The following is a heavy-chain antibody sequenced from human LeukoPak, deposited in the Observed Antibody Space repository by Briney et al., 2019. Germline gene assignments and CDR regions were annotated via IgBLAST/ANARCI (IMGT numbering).Heavy chain of an antibody. V-gene: IGHV3-74*01. Sequence: GGSLGLSCAASGFTFSSYWMHWVRQAPGKGLVWVSRINSDGSSTSYADSVKGRFTISRDNAKNTLYLQMNGLRAEDTAVYYCARDSGYSAGDYWGQGTLVTVSS. CDR2: INSDGSST. D-gene: IGHD2-15*01. J-gene: IGHJ4*02. CDR3: ARDSGYSAGDY. CDR1: GFTFSSYW.